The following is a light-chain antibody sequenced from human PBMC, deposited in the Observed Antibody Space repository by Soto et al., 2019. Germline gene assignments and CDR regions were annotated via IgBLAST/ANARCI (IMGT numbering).Light chain of an antibody. CDR2: AAS. Sequence: DIQMTQSPSSLSASVGDRVTITCRASQSISNYLNWYQRKPGKAPEFLIYAASSLQSGVPSRFSGSGSGTDFTLTISSLQPEDFANYYCQQSYSTPLSFGGGTKVEMK. CDR3: QQSYSTPLS. J-gene: IGKJ4*01. V-gene: IGKV1-39*01. CDR1: QSISNY.